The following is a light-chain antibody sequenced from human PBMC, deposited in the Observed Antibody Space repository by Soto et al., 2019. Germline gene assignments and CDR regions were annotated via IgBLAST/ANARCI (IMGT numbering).Light chain of an antibody. CDR3: QQRNVWPPIT. CDR1: QSISSN. J-gene: IGKJ5*01. CDR2: DAS. V-gene: IGKV3-11*01. Sequence: EIVMTQSPATLSVSLGERATLSCRASQSISSNLAWYQHKPGQAPRLVIYDASLRANGVPARFGGSGSGTDFTLTINSLEPEDFAVYYCQQRNVWPPITFGQGTRLEI.